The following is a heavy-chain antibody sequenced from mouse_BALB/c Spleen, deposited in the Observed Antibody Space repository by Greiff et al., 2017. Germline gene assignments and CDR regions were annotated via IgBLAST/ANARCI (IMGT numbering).Heavy chain of an antibody. D-gene: IGHD2-1*01. V-gene: IGHV5-6*01. CDR3: GDGNYAWFAY. CDR2: ISSGGSYT. CDR1: GFTFSSYG. Sequence: EVMLVESGGDLVKPGGSLKLSCAASGFTFSSYGMSWVRQTPDKRLEWVATISSGGSYTYYPDSVKGRFTISRDNAKNSLYLQMSSLKSEDTAMYCCGDGNYAWFAYWGQGTLVTVSA. J-gene: IGHJ3*01.